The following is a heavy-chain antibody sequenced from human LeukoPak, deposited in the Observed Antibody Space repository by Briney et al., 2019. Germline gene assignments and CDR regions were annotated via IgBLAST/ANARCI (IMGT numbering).Heavy chain of an antibody. J-gene: IGHJ4*02. V-gene: IGHV3-53*01. CDR2: IYSGGST. CDR1: GFTFSDYY. CDR3: ARDLSSGWYYFDY. D-gene: IGHD6-19*01. Sequence: GGSLRLSCAASGFTFSDYYMSWIRQAPGKGLEWVSVIYSGGSTYYADSVKGRFTISRDNSKNTLYLQMNSLRAEDAAVYYCARDLSSGWYYFDYWGQGTLVTVSS.